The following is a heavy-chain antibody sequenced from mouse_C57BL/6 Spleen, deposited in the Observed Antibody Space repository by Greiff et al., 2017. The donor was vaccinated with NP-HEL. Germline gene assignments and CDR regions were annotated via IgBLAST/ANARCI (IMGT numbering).Heavy chain of an antibody. CDR3: AREGMDAMDY. Sequence: ESGPGLVKPSPSLSLSCSVTGYSITSGYYWNWIRQFPGNKLEWMGYISYDGSNNYNPSLKNRISITRDTSKNQFFLKLNSVTTEDTATYYCAREGMDAMDYWGQGTSVTVSS. J-gene: IGHJ4*01. CDR1: GYSITSGYY. D-gene: IGHD2-3*01. CDR2: ISYDGSN. V-gene: IGHV3-6*01.